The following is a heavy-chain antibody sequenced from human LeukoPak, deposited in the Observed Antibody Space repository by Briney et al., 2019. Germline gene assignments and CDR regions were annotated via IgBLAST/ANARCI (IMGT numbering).Heavy chain of an antibody. CDR3: ARTGSGSYDLFDY. J-gene: IGHJ4*02. Sequence: SGTLSLTCTVSGGSISSYYWSWIRQPPGKGLEWIGYIYYSGSTNYNPSLKSRVTISVDTSKNQFSLKLSSVTAADTAVYYCARTGSGSYDLFDYWGQGTLVTVSS. D-gene: IGHD3-10*01. CDR2: IYYSGST. V-gene: IGHV4-59*01. CDR1: GGSISSYY.